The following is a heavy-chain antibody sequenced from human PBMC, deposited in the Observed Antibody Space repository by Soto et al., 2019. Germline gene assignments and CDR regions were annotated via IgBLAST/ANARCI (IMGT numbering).Heavy chain of an antibody. D-gene: IGHD5-18*01. V-gene: IGHV4-61*01. CDR3: ARDYGYSYGAYYYYYGMDV. J-gene: IGHJ6*02. CDR2: IYYSGST. CDR1: GGSVSSGSYY. Sequence: QVQLQESGPGLVKPSETLSLTCTVSGGSVSSGSYYWSWIRQPPGKGLEWIGYIYYSGSTNYNPSLKSLVTISVDTSKNQFSLKLSSVTAADTAVYYCARDYGYSYGAYYYYYGMDVWGQGTTVTVSS.